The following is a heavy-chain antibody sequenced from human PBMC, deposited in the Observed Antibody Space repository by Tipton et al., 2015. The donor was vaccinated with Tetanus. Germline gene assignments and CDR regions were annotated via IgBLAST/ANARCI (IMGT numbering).Heavy chain of an antibody. Sequence: TLSLTCTVSGGSLSMGTYYWGWIRQPPGKGLEWIGNIYYSGTTYYNASLESRVTISVDTSKNQFSMKLTSVTAADTAVYYCATQTDNWFDPWGQGTLVTVSS. CDR3: ATQTDNWFDP. CDR2: IYYSGTT. J-gene: IGHJ5*02. V-gene: IGHV4-39*01. CDR1: GGSLSMGTYY.